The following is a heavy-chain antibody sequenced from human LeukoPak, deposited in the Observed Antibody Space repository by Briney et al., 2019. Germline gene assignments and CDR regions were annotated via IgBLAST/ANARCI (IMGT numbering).Heavy chain of an antibody. CDR3: ARGTQYAFGD. CDR1: GFTLSNYW. CDR2: INNDGSTT. Sequence: GGSLRLSCEASGFTLSNYWMHWVRQAPGKGLVWVSRINNDGSTTAYADSVKGRFTISRDNAKNTLFLQTSSLGAEDTAVYYCARGTQYAFGDWGQGTLVTVSS. V-gene: IGHV3-74*01. J-gene: IGHJ4*02. D-gene: IGHD4-11*01.